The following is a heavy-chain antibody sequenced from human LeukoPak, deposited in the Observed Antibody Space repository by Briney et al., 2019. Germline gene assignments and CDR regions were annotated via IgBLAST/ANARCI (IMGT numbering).Heavy chain of an antibody. Sequence: GGSLRLSCAASGFTFSSYWMRWVRQAPGKGLQWVANIKQDGSEKYYADSVKGRFTISRDNAKNSLYLQMNSLRAEDTAVYYCARDRNYGGNEGNWFDPWGQGTLVTVSS. D-gene: IGHD4-23*01. V-gene: IGHV3-7*01. J-gene: IGHJ5*02. CDR1: GFTFSSYW. CDR2: IKQDGSEK. CDR3: ARDRNYGGNEGNWFDP.